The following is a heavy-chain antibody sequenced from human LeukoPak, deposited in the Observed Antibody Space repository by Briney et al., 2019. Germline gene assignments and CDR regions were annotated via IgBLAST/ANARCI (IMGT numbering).Heavy chain of an antibody. CDR3: ARFYDRKRAFDI. J-gene: IGHJ3*02. Sequence: GGSLRLSCAASRFTFSSYAMHWVRQAPGKGLEWVAVIPYDGSNKYYADSVKGRFTISRDNSKNTLYLQMNSLRAEDTAVYYCARFYDRKRAFDIWGQGTMVAVSS. CDR2: IPYDGSNK. V-gene: IGHV3-30*14. D-gene: IGHD3-22*01. CDR1: RFTFSSYA.